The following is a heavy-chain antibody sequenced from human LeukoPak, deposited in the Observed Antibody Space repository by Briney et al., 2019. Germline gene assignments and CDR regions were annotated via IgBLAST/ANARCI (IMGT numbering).Heavy chain of an antibody. CDR3: ARAQARRWFGELLYPFDY. J-gene: IGHJ4*02. CDR1: GYIFSGYY. Sequence: ASVKVSCQASGYIFSGYYMHWVRQAPGQGLEWMGWINPNSGRTNYVQKFQGRVTMTRDTSISTAYMELSSLRSEDTAVYYCARAQARRWFGELLYPFDYWGQGTLVTVSS. V-gene: IGHV1-2*02. CDR2: INPNSGRT. D-gene: IGHD3-10*01.